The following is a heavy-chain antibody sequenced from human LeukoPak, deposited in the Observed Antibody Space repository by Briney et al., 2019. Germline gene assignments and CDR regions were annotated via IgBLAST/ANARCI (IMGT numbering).Heavy chain of an antibody. CDR1: GFTFSSYG. Sequence: GGSLRLSCAASGFTFSSYGMHWVRQAPGKGLEWVAFVRYDGSNKYYADSVKGRFTISRDNSKNTLYLQMNSLRAEDTAVYYCAKDQIVGAKKRNYMDVRGKGTTVTVSS. D-gene: IGHD1-26*01. V-gene: IGHV3-30*02. CDR2: VRYDGSNK. J-gene: IGHJ6*03. CDR3: AKDQIVGAKKRNYMDV.